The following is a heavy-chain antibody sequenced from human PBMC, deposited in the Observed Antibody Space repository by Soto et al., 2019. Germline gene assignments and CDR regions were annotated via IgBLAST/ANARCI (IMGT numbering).Heavy chain of an antibody. CDR3: TIVRVAGSALDH. CDR1: GGSILNGGHY. V-gene: IGHV4-31*03. Sequence: SETLSLTCTVSGGSILNGGHYWTWIRQHPGKGLEWIGKIFFSGNTHYNPALKSRLTFSVDTTKNQFSLKLTSVTAADTAMYYCTIVRVAGSALDHWGQGTLVTVSS. D-gene: IGHD3-10*02. J-gene: IGHJ4*02. CDR2: IFFSGNT.